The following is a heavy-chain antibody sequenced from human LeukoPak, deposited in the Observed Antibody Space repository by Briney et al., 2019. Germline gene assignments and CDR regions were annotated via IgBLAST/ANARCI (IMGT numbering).Heavy chain of an antibody. D-gene: IGHD3-22*01. V-gene: IGHV3-7*01. J-gene: IGHJ3*02. Sequence: GGSLRLSCAASGFTFSTYWMTWVRQTPGKGLERVANIKEDGSEKSYVDSVKGRFTISRDNAKNSLYLQMNSLRAEDTAVYYCARNPELGSDSTGYRAFDIWGQGIMVTVSS. CDR1: GFTFSTYW. CDR2: IKEDGSEK. CDR3: ARNPELGSDSTGYRAFDI.